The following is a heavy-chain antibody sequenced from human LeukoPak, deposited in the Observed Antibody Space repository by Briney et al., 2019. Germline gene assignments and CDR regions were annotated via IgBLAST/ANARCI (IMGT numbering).Heavy chain of an antibody. J-gene: IGHJ4*02. CDR3: ARDNGENYHTAFDY. D-gene: IGHD2-8*01. Sequence: GGSLRLSCAASGFTFSSYWIHWVRQVPGKGLVWVSRIHGDGRTTTYADSVKGRFTISRGNAKNTLYLQMNRLRAEDTAVYYCARDNGENYHTAFDYWGQGTLVTVSS. V-gene: IGHV3-74*01. CDR1: GFTFSSYW. CDR2: IHGDGRTT.